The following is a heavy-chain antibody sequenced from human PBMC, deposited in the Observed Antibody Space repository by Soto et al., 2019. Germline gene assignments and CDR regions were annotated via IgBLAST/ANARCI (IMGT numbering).Heavy chain of an antibody. CDR3: ARVGDCSSTSCYHYYYYYYMDV. D-gene: IGHD2-2*01. CDR2: IIPILGIA. J-gene: IGHJ6*03. Sequence: QVQLVQSGAEVKKPGSSVKVSCKASGGTFSSYTISWVRQAPGQGLEWMGRIIPILGIANYAQKFQGRVTITADKSTSTAYMELSSLRSEDTAVYYCARVGDCSSTSCYHYYYYYYMDVWGKGTTVTVSS. CDR1: GGTFSSYT. V-gene: IGHV1-69*02.